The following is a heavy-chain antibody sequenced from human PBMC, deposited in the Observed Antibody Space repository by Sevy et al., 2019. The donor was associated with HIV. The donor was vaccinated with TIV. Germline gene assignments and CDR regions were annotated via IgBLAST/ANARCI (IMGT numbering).Heavy chain of an antibody. D-gene: IGHD3-16*02. CDR2: INHSGST. V-gene: IGHV4-34*01. CDR1: GGSFSGYY. J-gene: IGHJ5*02. CDR3: ARGYYDYVWGSYRRDTNWFDP. Sequence: SETLSLTCAVYGGSFSGYYWSWIRQPPGKGLEWMGEINHSGSTNYNPSLKSRVTISVDTSKNQFSLKLSAVTAADTAVYYGARGYYDYVWGSYRRDTNWFDPWGQGTLVTVSS.